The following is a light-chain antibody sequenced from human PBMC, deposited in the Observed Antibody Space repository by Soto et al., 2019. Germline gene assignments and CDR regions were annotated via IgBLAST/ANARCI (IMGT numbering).Light chain of an antibody. CDR2: EVS. CDR1: SSDVGSYNR. CDR3: NSYTSSNTLYV. Sequence: QSVLTQPPSVSGSPGQSVTISCTGTSSDVGSYNRLSWYQQPPGTAPKLMIYEVSHRPSGVSNRFSGSKSGNTASLTISGLQADDEADYYCNSYTSSNTLYVFGTGTKVTVL. J-gene: IGLJ1*01. V-gene: IGLV2-18*02.